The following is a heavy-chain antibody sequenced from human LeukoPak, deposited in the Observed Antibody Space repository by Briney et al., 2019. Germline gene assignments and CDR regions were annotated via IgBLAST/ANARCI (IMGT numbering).Heavy chain of an antibody. CDR1: GGTFSTYA. J-gene: IGHJ4*02. CDR3: ARIGTPYGDYVVYFDY. Sequence: ASVKVSCKASGGTFSTYAISWVRQAPGQGLEWMGWISAYNGNTNYAQKLQGRVTMTTDTSTSTAYMELRSLRSDDTAVYYCARIGTPYGDYVVYFDYWGQGTLVTVSS. V-gene: IGHV1-18*01. CDR2: ISAYNGNT. D-gene: IGHD4-17*01.